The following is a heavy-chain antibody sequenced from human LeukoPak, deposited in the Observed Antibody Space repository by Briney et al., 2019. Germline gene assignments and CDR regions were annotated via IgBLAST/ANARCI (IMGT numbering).Heavy chain of an antibody. CDR2: ISGGGGNT. V-gene: IGHV3-23*01. CDR1: KFAFSSCA. J-gene: IGHJ3*02. CDR3: GKNRYSGSLSPFDI. Sequence: QSGGSLRLSCAASKFAFSSCAMSWVRQATGKGLEWVSAISGGGGNTYYADSVKGRFTISRDNSKNTLYLQMNSLRAEDTAVYYCGKNRYSGSLSPFDIWGQGTMVTVSS. D-gene: IGHD1-26*01.